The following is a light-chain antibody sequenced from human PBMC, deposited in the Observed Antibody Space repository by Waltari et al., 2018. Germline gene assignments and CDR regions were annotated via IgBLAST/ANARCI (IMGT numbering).Light chain of an antibody. CDR1: QSIYNY. CDR3: QQRKRWLT. CDR2: GAS. V-gene: IGKV3-11*01. J-gene: IGKJ4*01. Sequence: DIVLTQSPATLSLSPGESATLSCRASQSIYNYLAWYQQRPGQAPRLRIYGASYRAAGIPARFSGSGSGTDFTLTISSLEPEDFAVYYCQQRKRWLTFGGGTKVEIK.